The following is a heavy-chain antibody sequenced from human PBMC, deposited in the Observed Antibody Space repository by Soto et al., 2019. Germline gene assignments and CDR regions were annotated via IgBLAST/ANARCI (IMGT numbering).Heavy chain of an antibody. V-gene: IGHV3-11*01. D-gene: IGHD3-9*01. CDR2: ISSSGSTI. CDR1: GFTFSDYY. CDR3: ARDQEGYDILTGYYGGNWFDP. J-gene: IGHJ5*02. Sequence: GGSLRLSCAASGFTFSDYYMSWIRQAPGKGLEWVSYISSSGSTIYYADSVKGRFTISRDNAKNSLYLQMNSLRAEDTAVYYCARDQEGYDILTGYYGGNWFDPWGQGTLVTVSS.